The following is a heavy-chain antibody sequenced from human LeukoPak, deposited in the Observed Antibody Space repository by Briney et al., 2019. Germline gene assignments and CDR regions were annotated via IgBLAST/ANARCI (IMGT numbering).Heavy chain of an antibody. CDR1: GYTFTSYY. J-gene: IGHJ4*02. CDR2: INPSGGST. V-gene: IGHV1-46*01. D-gene: IGHD1-26*01. Sequence: ASVKVSCKASGYTFTSYYMHWVRQAPGQGLEWMGIINPSGGSTNYAQKLQGRVTMTTDTSTSTAYMELRSLRSDDTAVYYCARGWELLPQHQEAENFDYWGQGTLVTVSS. CDR3: ARGWELLPQHQEAENFDY.